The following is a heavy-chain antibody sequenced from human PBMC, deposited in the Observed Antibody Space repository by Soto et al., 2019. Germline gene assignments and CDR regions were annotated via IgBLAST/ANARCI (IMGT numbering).Heavy chain of an antibody. CDR1: GGSVSSGSYY. J-gene: IGHJ4*02. CDR2: INHSGST. Sequence: KPSETLSLTCTVSGGSVSSGSYYWSWIRQPPGKGLEWIGEINHSGSTNYNPSLKSRVTISVDTSKDQFSLKLSSVTAADTAVYYCARGGMYNYWGQGTLVTVSS. D-gene: IGHD6-13*01. V-gene: IGHV4-61*01. CDR3: ARGGMYNY.